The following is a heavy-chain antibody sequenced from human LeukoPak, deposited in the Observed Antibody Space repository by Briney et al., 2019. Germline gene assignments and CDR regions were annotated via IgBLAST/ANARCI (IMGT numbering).Heavy chain of an antibody. D-gene: IGHD6-19*01. V-gene: IGHV3-30*03. CDR2: ISYDGSNK. J-gene: IGHJ1*01. Sequence: PGRSLRLSCAASGFTFGSYGMHWVRQSPGKGLQWVAVISYDGSNKYYADSVKGRFTISRDNSKNTLYLQMNSLRAEDTAVYYCARDGYSSGWITSNSGYFQHWGQGTLVTVSS. CDR3: ARDGYSSGWITSNSGYFQH. CDR1: GFTFGSYG.